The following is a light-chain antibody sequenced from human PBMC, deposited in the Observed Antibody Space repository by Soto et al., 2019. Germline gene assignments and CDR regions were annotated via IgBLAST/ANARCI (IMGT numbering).Light chain of an antibody. CDR3: QQYGSSPIRT. CDR1: QSVSSSY. CDR2: GAS. J-gene: IGKJ4*01. Sequence: EIVLTQSPGTLSLSPGERATLSCRASQSVSSSYLAWYQQKPGQAPRLLNYGASSRATGIPDRFSGSGSGTDFTLTISRLETEDFAVYSCQQYGSSPIRTFGGGTKVEIK. V-gene: IGKV3-20*01.